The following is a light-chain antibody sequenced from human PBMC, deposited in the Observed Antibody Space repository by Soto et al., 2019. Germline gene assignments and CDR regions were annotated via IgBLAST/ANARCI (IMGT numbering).Light chain of an antibody. CDR2: TGS. Sequence: DIQMTQSPSSVSASVGDRVTITCRASQAIDSWLAWYQQKPGEAPKLLIFTGSLLHSGVPPRFSGSGSGTDFTLTISSLQPEDFAVYYCQQYGSSPNTFGQGTRLEIK. CDR1: QAIDSW. J-gene: IGKJ5*01. CDR3: QQYGSSPNT. V-gene: IGKV1-12*01.